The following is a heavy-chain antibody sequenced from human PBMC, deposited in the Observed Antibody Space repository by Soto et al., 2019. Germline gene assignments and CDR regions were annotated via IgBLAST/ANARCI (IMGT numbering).Heavy chain of an antibody. Sequence: EVQLVESGGGLVQPGGSLRLSCAASGFTFSDHYMDWVRQAPGKGLEWVGRIRNKANSYTTDHAASVKGRFTISREDSRNSVYLQMNTLKTDDTAVYYCVADSYGRVDYWGQGTLVTGSS. CDR1: GFTFSDHY. J-gene: IGHJ4*02. CDR3: VADSYGRVDY. V-gene: IGHV3-72*01. D-gene: IGHD5-18*01. CDR2: IRNKANSYTT.